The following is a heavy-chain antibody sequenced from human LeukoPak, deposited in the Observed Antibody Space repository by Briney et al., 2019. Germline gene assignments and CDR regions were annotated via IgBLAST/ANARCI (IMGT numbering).Heavy chain of an antibody. J-gene: IGHJ4*02. Sequence: SGTLSLTCTVSGGSISSYYWSWIRQPPGKGLEWIGYIYYSGSTNYNPSLKSRVTISVDTSKNQFSLKLSSVTAADTAVYYCARVRVQYYDFWSGYLFDYWGQGTLVTVSS. CDR1: GGSISSYY. D-gene: IGHD3-3*01. V-gene: IGHV4-59*01. CDR3: ARVRVQYYDFWSGYLFDY. CDR2: IYYSGST.